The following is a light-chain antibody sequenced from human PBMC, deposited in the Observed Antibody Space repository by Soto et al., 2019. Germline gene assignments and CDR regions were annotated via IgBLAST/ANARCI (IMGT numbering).Light chain of an antibody. CDR2: DAS. V-gene: IGKV1-5*01. J-gene: IGKJ1*01. CDR1: QTISSW. Sequence: DIQMTQSPPTLSGSVGDRVTITCRASQTISSWLAWYQQKPGKAPNLLIYDASSLESGVPSRFSGSGSGTDFTLTISRLEPEDFGVYYCQQYGSSYWTFGQGTKVDIK. CDR3: QQYGSSYWT.